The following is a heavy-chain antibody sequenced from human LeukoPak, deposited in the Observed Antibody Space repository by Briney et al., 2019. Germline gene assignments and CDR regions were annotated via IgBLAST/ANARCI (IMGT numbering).Heavy chain of an antibody. CDR3: ARVPVAGTYYYYYGMDV. V-gene: IGHV4-39*07. CDR1: GGSISSSYYY. CDR2: IYSSGST. Sequence: SETLSLTCTVSGGSISSSYYYWGWIRQPPGKGLEWIGSIYSSGSTYYNPSLKSRVTISVDKSKNQFSLKLSSVTAADTAVYYCARVPVAGTYYYYYGMDVWGQGTTVTVSS. J-gene: IGHJ6*02. D-gene: IGHD6-19*01.